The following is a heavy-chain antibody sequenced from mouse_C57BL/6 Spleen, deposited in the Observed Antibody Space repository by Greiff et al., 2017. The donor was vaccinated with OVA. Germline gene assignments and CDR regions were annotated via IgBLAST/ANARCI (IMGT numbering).Heavy chain of an antibody. Sequence: EVQLQQSGTVLARPGASVKMSCKTSGYTFTSYWMHWVKQRPGQGLEWIGAIYPGNSDTSYNQKFKGKAKLTAVTSASTAYMELSSLTNEDSAVYYCTRRGYYGSSPHYAMDYWGQGTSVTVSS. CDR1: GYTFTSYW. J-gene: IGHJ4*01. D-gene: IGHD1-1*01. CDR2: IYPGNSDT. CDR3: TRRGYYGSSPHYAMDY. V-gene: IGHV1-5*01.